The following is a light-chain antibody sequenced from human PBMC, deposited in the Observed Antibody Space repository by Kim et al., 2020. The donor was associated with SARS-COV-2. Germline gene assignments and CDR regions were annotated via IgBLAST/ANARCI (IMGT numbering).Light chain of an antibody. CDR3: QRYSISLYT. CDR1: QSISSW. V-gene: IGKV1-5*01. CDR2: DAS. Sequence: DIQMTQSPSTLSASVGDRVTITCRASQSISSWLAWYQQKPGKAPKLLIYDASCLESGVPSRFSGSGSGTQFTLTVSGLQPDDFATYSCQRYSISLYTLRRGTDLE. J-gene: IGKJ2*01.